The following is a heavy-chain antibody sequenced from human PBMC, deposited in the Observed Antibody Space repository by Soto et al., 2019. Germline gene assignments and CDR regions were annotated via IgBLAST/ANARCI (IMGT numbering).Heavy chain of an antibody. J-gene: IGHJ4*02. D-gene: IGHD2-15*01. CDR3: APYCSGGSCGY. Sequence: VQLVESGGGLVKPGGSLRLSCAASGFTFSSYAISWVRQAPGQGLEWMGGIIPIFGTANYAQKFQGRVTITADESTSTAYMELSSLRSEDTAVYYCAPYCSGGSCGYWGQGTLVTVSS. CDR1: GFTFSSYA. CDR2: IIPIFGTA. V-gene: IGHV1-69*01.